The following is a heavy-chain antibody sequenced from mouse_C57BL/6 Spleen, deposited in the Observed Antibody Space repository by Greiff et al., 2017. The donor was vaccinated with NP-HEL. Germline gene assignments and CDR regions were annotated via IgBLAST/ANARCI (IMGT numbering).Heavy chain of an antibody. Sequence: QVHVKQPGAELVKPGASVKMSCKASGYTFTSYWITWVKQRPGQGLEWIGDIYPGSGSTNYNEKFKSKATLTVDTSSSTAYMQLSSLTSEDSAVYYCARSGDGYSGYYAMDYWGQGTSVTVSS. V-gene: IGHV1-55*01. CDR1: GYTFTSYW. CDR2: IYPGSGST. CDR3: ARSGDGYSGYYAMDY. D-gene: IGHD2-3*01. J-gene: IGHJ4*01.